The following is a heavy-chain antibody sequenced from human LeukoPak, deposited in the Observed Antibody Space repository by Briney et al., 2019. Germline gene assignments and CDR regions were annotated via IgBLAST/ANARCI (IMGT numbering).Heavy chain of an antibody. CDR2: IYYSGST. CDR1: GGSISSGNYY. J-gene: IGHJ4*02. D-gene: IGHD2-21*02. V-gene: IGHV4-61*01. CDR3: ARVYGGGDLVVDY. Sequence: SQTLSLTCTVSGGSISSGNYYWSWIRQPPGKGLEWIGYIYYSGSTNYNPSLKSRVTISVDTSKNQFSLKLSSVTAADTAVYYCARVYGGGDLVVDYWGQGTLVTVSS.